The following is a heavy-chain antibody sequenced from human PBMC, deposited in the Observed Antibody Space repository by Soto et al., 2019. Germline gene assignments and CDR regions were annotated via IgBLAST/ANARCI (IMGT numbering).Heavy chain of an antibody. CDR1: VYSFTGYW. CDR2: VYPGDSHT. D-gene: IGHD1-26*01. Sequence: PGESLKISCKGSVYSFTGYWIVWVRQMPGKGLEWMGIVYPGDSHTRYSPSFQGQVTISADKSINTAYLQWSSLKASDTAMYYCASAPGGKSAWPYWGQGTLVTVSS. V-gene: IGHV5-51*01. CDR3: ASAPGGKSAWPY. J-gene: IGHJ4*02.